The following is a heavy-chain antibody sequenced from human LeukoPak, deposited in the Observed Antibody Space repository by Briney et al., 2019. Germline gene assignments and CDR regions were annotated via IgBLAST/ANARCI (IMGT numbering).Heavy chain of an antibody. CDR2: ISSSSSTI. V-gene: IGHV3-48*01. J-gene: IGHJ4*02. D-gene: IGHD3-3*01. Sequence: GGSLRLSCAASGFTFSSYSMNWVRQAPGKGLEWVSYISSSSSTIYYVDSVKGRFTISRDNAKNSLYLQMNSLRAEDTAVYYCARDPGLYDFWSGYLDYWGQGTLVTVSS. CDR3: ARDPGLYDFWSGYLDY. CDR1: GFTFSSYS.